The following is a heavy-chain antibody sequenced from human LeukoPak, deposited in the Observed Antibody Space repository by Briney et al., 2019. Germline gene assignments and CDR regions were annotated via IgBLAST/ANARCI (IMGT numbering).Heavy chain of an antibody. J-gene: IGHJ4*02. CDR3: ARDYDILTGRDY. V-gene: IGHV3-21*01. Sequence: GGSLRLSCAASGFTFSSYSMNWVRQAPGKGLEWVSSISSSSSYIYYADSVKGRFTISRDNAKNSLYLQMNSLRAEDTAVYYCARDYDILTGRDYWGQGTLVTVSS. D-gene: IGHD3-9*01. CDR1: GFTFSSYS. CDR2: ISSSSSYI.